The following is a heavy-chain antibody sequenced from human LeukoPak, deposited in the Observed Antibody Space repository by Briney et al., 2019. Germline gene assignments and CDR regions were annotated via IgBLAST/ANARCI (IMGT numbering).Heavy chain of an antibody. CDR1: GFTFSSYA. CDR2: ISYDGSNK. Sequence: GGSLRLSCAASGFTFSSYAMHWVRQAPGKGLEWVAVISYDGSNKYYADSVKGRFTISRDNSKNTLYLQMNSLRAEDTAVYYCARTPRTYRYYFDYWGQGILVTVSS. J-gene: IGHJ4*02. D-gene: IGHD1-14*01. CDR3: ARTPRTYRYYFDY. V-gene: IGHV3-30*04.